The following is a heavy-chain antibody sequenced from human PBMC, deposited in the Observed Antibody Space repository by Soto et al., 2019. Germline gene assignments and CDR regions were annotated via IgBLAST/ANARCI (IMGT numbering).Heavy chain of an antibody. V-gene: IGHV4-31*03. CDR3: ARGAPRGRGVPTYLHY. J-gene: IGHJ4*02. Sequence: PSETLSLTCTDSGDSITGGGYYWNWVRRFPGKGLEWIGCVYYTGTTYYNPSLKSRITISIDSSKNQFSLTLSSVTAADTALYICARGAPRGRGVPTYLHYWGQGTLVTVSS. CDR1: GDSITGGGYY. D-gene: IGHD3-10*01. CDR2: VYYTGTT.